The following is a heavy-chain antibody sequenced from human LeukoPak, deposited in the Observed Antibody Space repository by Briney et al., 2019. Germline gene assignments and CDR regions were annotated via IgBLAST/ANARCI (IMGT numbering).Heavy chain of an antibody. J-gene: IGHJ4*02. CDR1: GFPFSGYI. V-gene: IGHV3-21*06. CDR3: ARDRPTGASRVFVVQ. CDR2: MSSGSRYI. D-gene: IGHD2-15*01. Sequence: GGSLRLSCATSGFPFSGYIMNWVRQAPGKGLEWISSMSSGSRYIYYADSVRGRFTISRDNTRNSLFLLMNNLRAEDTAIYYCARDRPTGASRVFVVQWGQGTPVTVSS.